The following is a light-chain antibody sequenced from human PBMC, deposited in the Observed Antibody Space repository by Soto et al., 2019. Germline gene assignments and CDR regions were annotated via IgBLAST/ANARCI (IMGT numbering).Light chain of an antibody. J-gene: IGKJ1*01. CDR3: QQRSNWWT. CDR2: DAS. CDR1: QSVSSY. Sequence: EVGMSQCSGTQYMSPGERAALSCRASQSVSSYLAWYQQKPGQAPRLLIYDASNRATGIPARFSGSGSGTDFTLTISSLEPEDCSVYSCQQRSNWWTFGQGTKVDI. V-gene: IGKV3-11*01.